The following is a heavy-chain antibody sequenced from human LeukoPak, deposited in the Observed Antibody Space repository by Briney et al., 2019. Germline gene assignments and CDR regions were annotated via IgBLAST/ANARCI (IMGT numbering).Heavy chain of an antibody. J-gene: IGHJ3*01. CDR1: GFTISGDA. CDR2: ISFDGTNK. CDR3: ARETHDALDL. V-gene: IGHV3-30*04. Sequence: PGTSLRLSCTASGFTISGDAMHWVRQAPGKGLQWVADISFDGTNKNYADSVKGRFTISRDNSKNTLFPQMNSLTTDDTALFYCARETHDALDLWGPGTLVTVSS.